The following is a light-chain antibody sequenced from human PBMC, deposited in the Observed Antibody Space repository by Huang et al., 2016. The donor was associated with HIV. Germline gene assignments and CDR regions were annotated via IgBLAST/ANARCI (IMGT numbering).Light chain of an antibody. J-gene: IGKJ3*01. Sequence: EIVLTQSPGTLSLSPGQKATLSCRASQTISSSYLAWHQQKPGQAPRLLIYGASSRAAGIPDRVSVSGSGTDFTLSISRLEPEDFAVYYCQQYGNSPPVTFGPGTKVDI. CDR2: GAS. V-gene: IGKV3-20*01. CDR3: QQYGNSPPVT. CDR1: QTISSSY.